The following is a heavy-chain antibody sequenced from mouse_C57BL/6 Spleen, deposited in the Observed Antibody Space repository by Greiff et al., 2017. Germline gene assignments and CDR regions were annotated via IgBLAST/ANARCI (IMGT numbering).Heavy chain of an antibody. CDR3: VRWGITTVVEPDY. CDR1: GYTFTSYW. Sequence: QVQLQQPGAELVRPGTSVKLSCKASGYTFTSYWMHWVKQRPGQGLEWIGVIEPSDSYTNYNQKFKGKATLTVDTSSSTAYMQLSSLTSEDSAVYYCVRWGITTVVEPDYWGQGTTLTVSS. D-gene: IGHD1-1*01. CDR2: IEPSDSYT. V-gene: IGHV1-59*01. J-gene: IGHJ2*01.